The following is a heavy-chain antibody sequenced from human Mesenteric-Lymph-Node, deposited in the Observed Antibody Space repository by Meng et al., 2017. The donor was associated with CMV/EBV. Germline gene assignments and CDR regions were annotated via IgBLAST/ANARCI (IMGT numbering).Heavy chain of an antibody. J-gene: IGHJ4*02. V-gene: IGHV4-61*01. CDR3: ARGRTGTTGY. CDR2: IYYSGST. D-gene: IGHD1-1*01. Sequence: GSLRLSCTVSGGSVSSGSYYWSWIRQPPGKGLEWIGYIYYSGSTNYNPSLKSRVTISVDTSKNQFSLKLSSVTAADTAVYYCARGRTGTTGYWGQGTLVTVSS. CDR1: GGSVSSGSYY.